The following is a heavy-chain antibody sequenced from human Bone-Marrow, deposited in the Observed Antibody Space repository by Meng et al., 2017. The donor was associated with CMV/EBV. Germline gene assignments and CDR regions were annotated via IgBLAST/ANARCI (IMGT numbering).Heavy chain of an antibody. V-gene: IGHV3-21*01. CDR3: AREDVIPVAPFDY. Sequence: GESLKISCTASGFTFSSYTMNWVRQAPGKGLEWVSSISSGSTSIYYTDSVRGRFAISRDNAKNSLYLQMNSLRAEDTAVYYCAREDVIPVAPFDYWGQGTLVAASS. CDR1: GFTFSSYT. D-gene: IGHD2-2*01. CDR2: ISSGSTSI. J-gene: IGHJ4*02.